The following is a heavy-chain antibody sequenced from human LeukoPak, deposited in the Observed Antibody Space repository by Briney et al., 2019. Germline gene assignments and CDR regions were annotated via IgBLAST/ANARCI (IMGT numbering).Heavy chain of an antibody. CDR1: GGSISSGDYY. V-gene: IGHV4-30-4*01. D-gene: IGHD2-15*01. Sequence: SQTLSLTCTVSGGSISSGDYYWSWIRQPPRKGLERLGSIYYSWSTYYNPSLQSRVTISVDTSKNQFSLKLSSVTAADTAVYYCARDPYCSGGSCYWRAYWYFDLWGRGTLVTVSS. CDR2: IYYSWST. CDR3: ARDPYCSGGSCYWRAYWYFDL. J-gene: IGHJ2*01.